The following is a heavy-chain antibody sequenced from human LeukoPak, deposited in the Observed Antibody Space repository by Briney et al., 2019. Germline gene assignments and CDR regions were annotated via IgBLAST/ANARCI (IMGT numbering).Heavy chain of an antibody. V-gene: IGHV3-30*03. Sequence: GGSLRLSCAASGFTFSSYGMHWVRQAPGKGLEWVGVISYDGSHKYYADSVKGRFTISRDNSKNTLYLQMNSLRAEDTAAYYCARDGSGSNYFFDYWGQGTLVTVSS. CDR3: ARDGSGSNYFFDY. CDR2: ISYDGSHK. D-gene: IGHD1-26*01. CDR1: GFTFSSYG. J-gene: IGHJ4*02.